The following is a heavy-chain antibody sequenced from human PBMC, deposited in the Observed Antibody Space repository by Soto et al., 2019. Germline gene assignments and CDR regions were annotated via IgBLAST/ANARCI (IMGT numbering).Heavy chain of an antibody. CDR2: ISSSSSYI. Sequence: EVQLVESGGGLVKPGGSLRLSCAASGFTFSSYSMNWVRQAPGKGLEWVSAISSSSSYIYYADSVKGRFTISRDNSKNSLYLQMNSLRAEDTAVYYCASTNSRSYYFDVWGKGTTVTVSS. CDR1: GFTFSSYS. CDR3: ASTNSRSYYFDV. D-gene: IGHD6-13*01. J-gene: IGHJ6*03. V-gene: IGHV3-21*01.